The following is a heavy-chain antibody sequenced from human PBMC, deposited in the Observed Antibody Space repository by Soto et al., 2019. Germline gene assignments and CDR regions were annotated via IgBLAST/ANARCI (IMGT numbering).Heavy chain of an antibody. V-gene: IGHV3-53*01. CDR2: IYSGGST. D-gene: IGHD6-6*01. Sequence: GSLRLSCAASGFTVSSNYMSWVRQAPGKGLEWVSVIYSGGSTYYADSVKGRFTISRDNSKNTLYLQMNSLRAEDTAVYYCARGVEYSSSSGDAFDIWGQGTMVTVSS. J-gene: IGHJ3*02. CDR3: ARGVEYSSSSGDAFDI. CDR1: GFTVSSNY.